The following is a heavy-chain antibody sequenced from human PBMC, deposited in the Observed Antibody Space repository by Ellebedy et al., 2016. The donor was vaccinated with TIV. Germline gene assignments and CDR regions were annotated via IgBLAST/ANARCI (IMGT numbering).Heavy chain of an antibody. CDR3: ARWFGELLYVRWFDP. V-gene: IGHV4-39*01. D-gene: IGHD3-10*01. Sequence: SEALSLTCTVSGGSIDSSSNYWGWIRQPPGKGLEWIGSMYYSGTTYYNPSLKSRVTISVDTSKSQFYLKLPSVTAADTAVYYCARWFGELLYVRWFDPWGQGTLVTVSS. CDR1: GGSIDSSSNY. J-gene: IGHJ5*02. CDR2: MYYSGTT.